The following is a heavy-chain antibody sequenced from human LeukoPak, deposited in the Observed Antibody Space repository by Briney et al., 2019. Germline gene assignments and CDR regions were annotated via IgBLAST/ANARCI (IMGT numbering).Heavy chain of an antibody. CDR3: ATSPPGQWLVESFDY. CDR2: IIPILGIA. V-gene: IGHV1-69*04. Sequence: SVKVSCKASGGTFSSYAISWVRQAPGQGLEWMGRIIPILGIANYAQKFQGRVTITADKSTSTAYMELSSLRSEDTAVYYCATSPPGQWLVESFDYWGQGTLVTVSS. CDR1: GGTFSSYA. J-gene: IGHJ4*02. D-gene: IGHD6-19*01.